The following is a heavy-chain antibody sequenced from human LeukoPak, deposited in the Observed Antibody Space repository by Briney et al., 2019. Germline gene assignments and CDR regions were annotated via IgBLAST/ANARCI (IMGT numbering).Heavy chain of an antibody. CDR2: INPNSGAT. J-gene: IGHJ4*02. Sequence: GASVKVSCKASGYTFTGYYLFWVRQAPGQGLEWMGWINPNSGATKYAQNFQGRVTLTSDTSIRTTYMELSSLRSDDTAVYYCARDERYSYGDNHYPDLGFWSQGTPVTVSS. D-gene: IGHD4/OR15-4a*01. CDR1: GYTFTGYY. V-gene: IGHV1-2*02. CDR3: ARDERYSYGDNHYPDLGF.